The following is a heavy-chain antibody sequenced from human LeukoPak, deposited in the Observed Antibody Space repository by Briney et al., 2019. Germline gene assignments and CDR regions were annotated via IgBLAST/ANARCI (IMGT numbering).Heavy chain of an antibody. CDR1: GGSISTSRSY. D-gene: IGHD3-10*01. CDR2: ISYSGDT. V-gene: IGHV4-39*07. J-gene: IGHJ4*02. Sequence: SSETLSLTCTVSGGSISTSRSYGAWIRQPPGKGLEWIESISYSGDTYYNPSHESRVTISVDTSRNQFSLKPNSVTAADTAVYYCARVRGRDGYFDYWGQGTPVTVSS. CDR3: ARVRGRDGYFDY.